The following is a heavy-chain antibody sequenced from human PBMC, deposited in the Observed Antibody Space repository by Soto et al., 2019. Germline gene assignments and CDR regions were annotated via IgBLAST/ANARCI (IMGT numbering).Heavy chain of an antibody. J-gene: IGHJ4*02. CDR1: GGSISSYY. Sequence: SETLSLTCPVSGGSISSYYWSWIRQPPGKGLEWIGYIYYSGSTNYNPSLKSRVTISVDTSKNQFSLKLSSVTAADTAVYYCARDSPYYDILTARDYWGQGTLVTVSS. CDR3: ARDSPYYDILTARDY. D-gene: IGHD3-9*01. V-gene: IGHV4-59*12. CDR2: IYYSGST.